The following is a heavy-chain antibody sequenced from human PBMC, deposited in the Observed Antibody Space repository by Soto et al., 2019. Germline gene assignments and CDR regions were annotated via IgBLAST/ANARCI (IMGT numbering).Heavy chain of an antibody. CDR1: GGSIIYNSYY. V-gene: IGHV4-39*02. J-gene: IGHJ5*02. D-gene: IGHD2-2*01. Sequence: SETLSLTCSVSGGSIIYNSYYCVCIRQPPGKGLEWVGGIFYTGTTYYSPSLKDRVTISVDTSKNSFSLNLTSVTAADTAVYFCARLVVVAPVANAWGQGTLVTVSS. CDR3: ARLVVVAPVANA. CDR2: IFYTGTT.